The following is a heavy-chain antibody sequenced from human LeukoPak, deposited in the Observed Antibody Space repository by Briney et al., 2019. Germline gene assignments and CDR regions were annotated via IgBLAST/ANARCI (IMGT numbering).Heavy chain of an antibody. CDR1: GFTFSSYA. CDR2: ISYDGSNK. CDR3: ARVEKLMYYYGSGSYPGLAY. V-gene: IGHV3-30-3*01. J-gene: IGHJ4*02. Sequence: GGSLRLSCAASGFTFSSYAMHWVRQAPGKGLEWVAVISYDGSNKYYADSVKGRFTISRDNSKNTLYLQMNSLRAEDTAVYYCARVEKLMYYYGSGSYPGLAYWGQGTLVTVSS. D-gene: IGHD3-10*01.